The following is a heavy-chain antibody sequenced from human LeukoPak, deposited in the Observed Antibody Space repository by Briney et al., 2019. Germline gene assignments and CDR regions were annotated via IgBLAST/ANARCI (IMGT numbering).Heavy chain of an antibody. V-gene: IGHV1-69*05. CDR1: GGTFSSYA. CDR3: ARGGYSSSWYEIDY. CDR2: IIPIFGTA. Sequence: GASVKVSCKASGGTFSSYAISWVRQAPGQGLEWMGGIIPIFGTANYAQKFQGRVTITTDESTSTAYMELSRLRSEDTAVYYCARGGYSSSWYEIDYWGQGTLVTVSS. J-gene: IGHJ4*02. D-gene: IGHD6-13*01.